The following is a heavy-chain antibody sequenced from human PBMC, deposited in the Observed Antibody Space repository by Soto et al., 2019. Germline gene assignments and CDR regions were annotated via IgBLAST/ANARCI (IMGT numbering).Heavy chain of an antibody. J-gene: IGHJ6*02. CDR3: AKVVTIFGVVITGYGMDV. Sequence: GSLRLSCAASGFTFSSYGMHWVRQAPGKGLEWVAVISYDGSNKYYADSVKGRFTISRDNSKNTLYLQMNSLRAEDTAVYYCAKVVTIFGVVITGYGMDVWGQGTTVTVSS. D-gene: IGHD3-3*01. CDR2: ISYDGSNK. CDR1: GFTFSSYG. V-gene: IGHV3-30*18.